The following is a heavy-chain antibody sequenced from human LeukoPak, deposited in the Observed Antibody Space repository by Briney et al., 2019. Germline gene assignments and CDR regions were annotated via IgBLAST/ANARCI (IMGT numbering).Heavy chain of an antibody. CDR3: GMSGDRVPLQDDVFNV. J-gene: IGHJ3*01. Sequence: GESLKISCKVSGYSFTSYCIGWVRQMPGKGLEWMGIIYPGDSGPTYSPSFQGQVTISVDKSINTAYLQWSSLQASDTAMYYCGMSGDRVPLQDDVFNVWGQGTMVTVST. D-gene: IGHD1-26*01. V-gene: IGHV5-51*01. CDR1: GYSFTSYC. CDR2: IYPGDSGP.